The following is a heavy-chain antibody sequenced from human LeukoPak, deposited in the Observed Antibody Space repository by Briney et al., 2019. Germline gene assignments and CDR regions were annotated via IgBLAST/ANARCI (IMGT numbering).Heavy chain of an antibody. J-gene: IGHJ4*02. Sequence: TGGSLRLSCAASGFTFSSYGMLWVRQAPGKGLEWVAVIWYDGSNKYYADSVKGRFTISRDNSTNTLYLQMNSLRAEDTAVYYCANLARGDWGQGTLVTVSS. CDR1: GFTFSSYG. CDR3: ANLARGD. D-gene: IGHD3-10*01. V-gene: IGHV3-33*06. CDR2: IWYDGSNK.